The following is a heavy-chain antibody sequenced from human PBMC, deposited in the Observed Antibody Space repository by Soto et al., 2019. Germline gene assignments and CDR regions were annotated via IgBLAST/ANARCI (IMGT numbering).Heavy chain of an antibody. CDR1: GFTFRTYA. CDR3: AKYGSSSGGGSGMDV. J-gene: IGHJ6*02. V-gene: IGHV3-23*01. Sequence: EVHLLESGGGLVQPGGSLRLSCTASGFTFRTYAMSWVRQAPGKGLEWVSAIDSFGSGIYSADSVRGRFTISRDNSKNTLYLKMNSLRDEDTAVYRCAKYGSSSGGGSGMDVWGQGTTVTVSS. CDR2: IDSFGSGI. D-gene: IGHD6-6*01.